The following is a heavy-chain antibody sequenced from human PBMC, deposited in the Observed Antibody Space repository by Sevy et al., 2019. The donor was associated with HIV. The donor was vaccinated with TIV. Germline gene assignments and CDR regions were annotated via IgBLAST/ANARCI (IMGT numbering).Heavy chain of an antibody. D-gene: IGHD2-2*01. J-gene: IGHJ6*02. Sequence: GGSLRLSCAASGFTFSSYEMNWVRQAPGKGLEWVSYISSSGSTIYYADSVKGRFTISRDNAKNSLYLQMNSLRAEDTAVYYCARVVPLPYYYYGMDVWGQGTTVTDSS. CDR3: ARVVPLPYYYYGMDV. CDR2: ISSSGSTI. V-gene: IGHV3-48*03. CDR1: GFTFSSYE.